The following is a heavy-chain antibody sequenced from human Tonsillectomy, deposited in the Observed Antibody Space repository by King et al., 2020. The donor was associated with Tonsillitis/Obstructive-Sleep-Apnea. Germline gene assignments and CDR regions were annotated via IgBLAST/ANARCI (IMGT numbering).Heavy chain of an antibody. CDR3: AKGHIVVVPAAIAPWVDY. J-gene: IGHJ4*02. CDR1: GFTFSSYA. V-gene: IGHV3-23*04. CDR2: ISGSGGST. D-gene: IGHD2-2*01. Sequence: EVQLVESGGGLVQPGGSLRLSCAASGFTFSSYAMSWVRQAPGKGLEWVSAISGSGGSTYYADSVKGRFTISRDNSKNTLYLQMNSLRAEDTAVYYCAKGHIVVVPAAIAPWVDYWGQGTLVTVSS.